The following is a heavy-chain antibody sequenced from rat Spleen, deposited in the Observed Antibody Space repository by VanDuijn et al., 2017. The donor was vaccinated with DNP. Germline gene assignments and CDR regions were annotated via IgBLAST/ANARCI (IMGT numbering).Heavy chain of an antibody. Sequence: EVQLVEFGGGLVQPGRSMKLSCAVSGFTFSDYNMAWVRQAPKKGLEWVATILYDGSNTYSGDSVKGRFTISRDNAKSTLYLQMDSLRSEDTATYYCATQTLNSYWGQGVMVTVSS. CDR1: GFTFSDYN. CDR2: ILYDGSNT. J-gene: IGHJ2*01. CDR3: ATQTLNSY. V-gene: IGHV5-7*01. D-gene: IGHD1-11*01.